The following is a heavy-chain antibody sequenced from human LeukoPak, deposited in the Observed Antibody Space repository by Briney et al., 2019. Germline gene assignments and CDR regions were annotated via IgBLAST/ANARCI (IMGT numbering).Heavy chain of an antibody. CDR1: GYTFSGYY. CDR2: INPNSGGT. J-gene: IGHJ6*03. D-gene: IGHD3-10*01. Sequence: ASVKVSCKASGYTFSGYYIHWVRQAPGQGLEWMGWINPNSGGTNYAQKFQGRVTMTRDTSISTAYMELSRLRSDDTAVYYCARFGSGSPGPTYYHYYYMDVWGKGTTVTVSS. CDR3: ARFGSGSPGPTYYHYYYMDV. V-gene: IGHV1-2*02.